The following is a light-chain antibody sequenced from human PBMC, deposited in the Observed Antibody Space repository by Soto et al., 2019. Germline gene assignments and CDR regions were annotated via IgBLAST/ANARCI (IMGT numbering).Light chain of an antibody. V-gene: IGLV2-14*01. CDR3: SSYTNSNTVL. J-gene: IGLJ2*01. CDR2: EVS. CDR1: SSDVGGYDY. Sequence: QSALTQPASVSGSPGQSITISCTGSSSDVGGYDYVSWYQHHPGEAPKLMIFEVSHRPSGVSNRFSASKSGSTASLTISGLQAEDEADYYCSSYTNSNTVLFGGGTKVTVL.